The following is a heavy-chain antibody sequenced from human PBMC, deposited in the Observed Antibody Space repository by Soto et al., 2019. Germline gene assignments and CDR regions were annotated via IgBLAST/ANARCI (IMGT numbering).Heavy chain of an antibody. D-gene: IGHD6-6*01. CDR2: IYHSGST. V-gene: IGHV4-39*07. CDR1: GASVSSGSFY. Sequence: SETLSLTCSVSGASVSSGSFYWGWIRQPPGKGLEWIGSIYHSGSTYYNPSLKSRVTISVDTSKNQFSLKLSSVTAADTAVYYCARVGVGQLVVGPFFDYWGQGTLVTVSS. J-gene: IGHJ4*02. CDR3: ARVGVGQLVVGPFFDY.